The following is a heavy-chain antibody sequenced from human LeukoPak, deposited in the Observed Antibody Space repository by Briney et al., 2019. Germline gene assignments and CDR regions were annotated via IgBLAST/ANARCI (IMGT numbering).Heavy chain of an antibody. CDR2: INPNSGGT. D-gene: IGHD1-7*01. Sequence: ASVKASSKASGYTFTVYYMHWERQAPGQGLEWMGWINPNSGGTNYAQNCQDRVTMTRNASISTGYMELSRLRSDDTAVYYCARVTGTTAYWGQGTLVTVSS. V-gene: IGHV1-2*02. CDR3: ARVTGTTAY. CDR1: GYTFTVYY. J-gene: IGHJ4*02.